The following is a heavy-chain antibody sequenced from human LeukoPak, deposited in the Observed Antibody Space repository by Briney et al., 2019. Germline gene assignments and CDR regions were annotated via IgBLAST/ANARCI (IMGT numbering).Heavy chain of an antibody. CDR3: ARDYYYDSSGYPRGWFDP. D-gene: IGHD3-22*01. CDR1: GGSISSYY. J-gene: IGHJ5*02. V-gene: IGHV4-59*12. CDR2: IYYSGST. Sequence: PSETLSLTCTVSGGSISSYYWSWIRQPPGKGLEWIGYIYYSGSTNYNPSLKSRVTISVDTSKNQFSLKLSSVTAADTAVYYCARDYYYDSSGYPRGWFDPWGQGTLVTVSS.